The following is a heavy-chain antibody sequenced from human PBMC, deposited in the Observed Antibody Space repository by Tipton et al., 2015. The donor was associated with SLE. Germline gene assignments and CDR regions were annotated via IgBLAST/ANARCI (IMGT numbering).Heavy chain of an antibody. D-gene: IGHD3-3*01. CDR1: GYSFTSYW. V-gene: IGHV5-10-1*01. Sequence: QLVQSGAGVKKPGESLRISCKGSGYSFTSYWINWVRQMPGKGLEWMGKIDPSDSYTNFSPSFQGHVAISADKSISTAYLQWSSLKASDTAMYYCARHLPDYGFTPFAPWGQGTLITVSS. J-gene: IGHJ5*02. CDR2: IDPSDSYT. CDR3: ARHLPDYGFTPFAP.